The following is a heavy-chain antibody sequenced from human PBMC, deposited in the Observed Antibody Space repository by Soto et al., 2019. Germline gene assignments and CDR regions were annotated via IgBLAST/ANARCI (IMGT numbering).Heavy chain of an antibody. V-gene: IGHV4-39*01. CDR3: AKGGSGSYSNAFDI. Sequence: SQPQPLTYTVSGGTIGSSGYHWGRIRHHPGKGLEWIGSIYYSGSTYYNPSLKSRVTISVDTSKNQFSLKLSSVTAADTAVYYCAKGGSGSYSNAFDIWGQGTMVTVSS. CDR1: GGTIGSSGYH. CDR2: IYYSGST. J-gene: IGHJ3*02. D-gene: IGHD3-10*01.